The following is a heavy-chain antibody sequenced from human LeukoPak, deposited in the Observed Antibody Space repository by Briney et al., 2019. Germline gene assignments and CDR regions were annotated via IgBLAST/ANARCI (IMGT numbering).Heavy chain of an antibody. V-gene: IGHV4-34*01. CDR2: INHSGST. Sequence: PSETLSLTCAVYGGSFSGYYWNWIRQPPGKGLEWIGEINHSGSTNYNPSLKSRVTISVDTSKNQFSLKLSSVTAADTAVYYCARQGAAADYWGQGTLVTVSS. D-gene: IGHD6-13*01. CDR1: GGSFSGYY. CDR3: ARQGAAADY. J-gene: IGHJ4*02.